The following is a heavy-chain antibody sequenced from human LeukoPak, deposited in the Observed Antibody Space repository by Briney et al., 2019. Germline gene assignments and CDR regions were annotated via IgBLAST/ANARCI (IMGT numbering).Heavy chain of an antibody. D-gene: IGHD3-10*01. V-gene: IGHV3-73*01. J-gene: IGHJ4*02. CDR1: GFTFSGSA. CDR3: TSNVWFGELSPDY. CDR2: IRSKANSYAT. Sequence: GGSLRLSCAASGFTFSGSAMHWVRQASGKGLEWVGRIRSKANSYATAYAASVKGRFTISRDDSKNTAYLQMNSLKTEDTAVYYCTSNVWFGELSPDYWGQGTLVTVSS.